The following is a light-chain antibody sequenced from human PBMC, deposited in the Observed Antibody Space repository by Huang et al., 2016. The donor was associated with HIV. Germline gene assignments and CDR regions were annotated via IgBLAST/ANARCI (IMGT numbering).Light chain of an antibody. CDR3: QQYNNWPKVFT. Sequence: EIVMTQSPATLSVSPGERATLSCRASQSGSSNLAWYQQNPGQAPRLLIYGASTRATGIPARFSGSGSGTEFTLTISSLQSEDFAVYYCQQYNNWPKVFTFGPGTKVDIK. J-gene: IGKJ3*01. V-gene: IGKV3-15*01. CDR1: QSGSSN. CDR2: GAS.